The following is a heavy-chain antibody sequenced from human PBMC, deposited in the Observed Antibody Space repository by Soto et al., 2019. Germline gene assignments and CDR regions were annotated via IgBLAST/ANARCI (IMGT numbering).Heavy chain of an antibody. J-gene: IGHJ4*02. V-gene: IGHV4-4*07. D-gene: IGHD3-22*01. Sequence: QVQLQESGPGLVKPSETLSLTCTVSCGSISSYYWSWIRQPAGKGLEWMRRIYTSGSTNYNPSLKSRVTMSVDPPKKKFSLKLRSVTAADTAVYYCARGPSGYYLFDYWGQGTLVTVSS. CDR2: IYTSGST. CDR1: CGSISSYY. CDR3: ARGPSGYYLFDY.